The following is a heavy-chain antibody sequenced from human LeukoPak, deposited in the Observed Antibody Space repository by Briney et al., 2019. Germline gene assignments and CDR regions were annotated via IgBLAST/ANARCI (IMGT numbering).Heavy chain of an antibody. D-gene: IGHD1-26*01. Sequence: ASVKVSCKASGYTFSGYYVHWVRQAPGQGLEWMGWINPNSGDTNYAQKFQGRVSMTRDTSINTAYMELSRLRSDDTSVYYCARTLPNYYYGMDVWGQGTTVTVSS. V-gene: IGHV1-2*02. CDR3: ARTLPNYYYGMDV. J-gene: IGHJ6*02. CDR2: INPNSGDT. CDR1: GYTFSGYY.